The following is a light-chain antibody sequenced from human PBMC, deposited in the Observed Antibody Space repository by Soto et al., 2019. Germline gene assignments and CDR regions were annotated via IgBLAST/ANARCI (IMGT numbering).Light chain of an antibody. CDR1: SSNIGSNT. J-gene: IGLJ1*01. Sequence: QSVLTQPPSASGTPGQRVTISCSGSSSNIGSNTVNWYQQLPGTAPKLLIYSNNQRPSGVPDRFSGSKSGTSASLAISGLQSEDAADYYCAAWDDSLKGVFGTGTKVTVL. CDR3: AAWDDSLKGV. CDR2: SNN. V-gene: IGLV1-44*01.